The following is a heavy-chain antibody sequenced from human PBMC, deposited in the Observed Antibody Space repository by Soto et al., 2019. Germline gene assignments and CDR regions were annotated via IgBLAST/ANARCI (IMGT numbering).Heavy chain of an antibody. D-gene: IGHD3-10*01. J-gene: IGHJ6*02. Sequence: PWGSLRLSCAASGFTFSSYAMSWVRQAPGKGLEWVSAISGSGGSTYYADSVKGRFTISRDNSKNTLYLQMNSLRAEDTAVYYCAKDWPLRDFIPYYYGMDVWGQGTTVTVSS. CDR3: AKDWPLRDFIPYYYGMDV. CDR1: GFTFSSYA. V-gene: IGHV3-23*01. CDR2: ISGSGGST.